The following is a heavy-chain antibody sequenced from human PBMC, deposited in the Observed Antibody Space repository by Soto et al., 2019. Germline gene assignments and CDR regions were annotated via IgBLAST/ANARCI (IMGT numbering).Heavy chain of an antibody. V-gene: IGHV3-7*01. CDR3: ARSLCGGDCFLGL. CDR2: VHQHGSEK. D-gene: IGHD2-21*01. CDR1: GFSISGYY. Sequence: EVQLVESGGDLVQPGGSLRLSCAVSGFSISGYYMTWVRQAPGKGLEWLANVHQHGSEKYYVDSVKGRFTISRDNAKNSVYLQLNSLRVEDTALYYCARSLCGGDCFLGLWGQGTLVTVSS. J-gene: IGHJ4*02.